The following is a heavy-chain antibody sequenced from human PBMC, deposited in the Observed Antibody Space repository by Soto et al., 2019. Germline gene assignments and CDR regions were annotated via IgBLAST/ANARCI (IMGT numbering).Heavy chain of an antibody. CDR3: ARDRATVTTGYYFDY. D-gene: IGHD4-17*01. CDR2: IYYSGST. Sequence: QVQLQESGPGLVKPSQTLSLTCTVSGGSISSGGYYWSWIRQHPGKGLEWIGYIYYSGSTYYNPSLKRRVTISVDTSKNQFSLKLSSVTAADTAVYYCARDRATVTTGYYFDYWGQGTLVTVSS. CDR1: GGSISSGGYY. V-gene: IGHV4-31*03. J-gene: IGHJ4*02.